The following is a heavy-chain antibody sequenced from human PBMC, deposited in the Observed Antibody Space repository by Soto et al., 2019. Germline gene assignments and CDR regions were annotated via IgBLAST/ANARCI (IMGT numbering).Heavy chain of an antibody. CDR3: ARGGALSTSWYWGDGLDS. Sequence: QVQLEQSGSEVKKSGSSVKVSCKASGYSFSSHAITWVRQAPGQGLEWMGGIIPVFGTPSYAQKFQGRVTISAEKSTNTSYLELRSLRSEDTAVYYRARGGALSTSWYWGDGLDSWGQGTQVTVSS. V-gene: IGHV1-69*06. J-gene: IGHJ4*02. CDR2: IIPVFGTP. D-gene: IGHD6-13*01. CDR1: GYSFSSHA.